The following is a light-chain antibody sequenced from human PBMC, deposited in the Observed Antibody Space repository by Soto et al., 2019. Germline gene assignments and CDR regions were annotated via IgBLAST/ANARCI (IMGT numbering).Light chain of an antibody. J-gene: IGKJ4*01. CDR1: QGIGNY. CDR2: AAT. CDR3: QKYNSAPLT. V-gene: IGKV1-27*01. Sequence: DIQMTQSPSSLSASVGDRVTITCRASQGIGNYLAWYQQKPGEVPNLLIYAATTLQSGVPSRFSGSGSGTDFTLTISSLQPEDFATYYCQKYNSAPLTFGGGTKVEIK.